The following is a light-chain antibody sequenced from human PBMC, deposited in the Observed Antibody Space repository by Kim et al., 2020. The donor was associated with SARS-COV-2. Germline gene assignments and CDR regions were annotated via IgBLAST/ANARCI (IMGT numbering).Light chain of an antibody. V-gene: IGLV3-19*01. J-gene: IGLJ3*02. CDR1: SLRSYY. CDR2: GKN. CDR3: NSRDSSGNHRWV. Sequence: LGQTVRIPCQGDSLRSYYASWYQQKPGQAPVLVIYGKNNRPSGIPDRFSGSSSGNTASLTITGAQAEDEADYYCNSRDSSGNHRWVFGGGTQLTVL.